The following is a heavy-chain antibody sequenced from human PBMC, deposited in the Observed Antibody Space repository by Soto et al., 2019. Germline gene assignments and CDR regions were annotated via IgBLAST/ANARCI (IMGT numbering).Heavy chain of an antibody. V-gene: IGHV1-69*01. Sequence: QVQLVQSGTEVKKPGSSLKVSCNASGGTFSSYAISWVRQAPGQGLEWMGGIIPIFGTTNYAEKFRGRVSITADESTSTAYVELSSLRSEDTAVYYCAGSFKYGSGTFDAFDIWGQGTMVTVSS. CDR2: IIPIFGTT. J-gene: IGHJ3*02. CDR1: GGTFSSYA. D-gene: IGHD3-10*01. CDR3: AGSFKYGSGTFDAFDI.